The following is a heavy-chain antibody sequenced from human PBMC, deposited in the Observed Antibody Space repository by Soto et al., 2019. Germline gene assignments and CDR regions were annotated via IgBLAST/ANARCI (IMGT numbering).Heavy chain of an antibody. D-gene: IGHD2-15*01. V-gene: IGHV4-34*01. Sequence: SETLSLTCAVYGGSFSGYYWGWIRQPPGKGLEWIGEINHSGSTNYNPSLQSRVTISVDTSKNQFSLKLSSVTAADPAVYYWARLARGGYCSGCSCYSFIGYYYYYMEVWGKGTTVTVSS. J-gene: IGHJ6*03. CDR3: ARLARGGYCSGCSCYSFIGYYYYYMEV. CDR2: INHSGST. CDR1: GGSFSGYY.